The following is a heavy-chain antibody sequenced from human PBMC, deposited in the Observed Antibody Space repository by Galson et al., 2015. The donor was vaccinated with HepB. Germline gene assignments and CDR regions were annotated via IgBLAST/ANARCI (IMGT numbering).Heavy chain of an antibody. V-gene: IGHV1-18*01. CDR2: ISAYNGNT. CDR1: GYTFTSYG. D-gene: IGHD3-22*01. J-gene: IGHJ5*02. Sequence: SVKVSCRASGYTFTSYGISWVRQAPGQGLEWMGWISAYNGNTNYAQKLQGRVTMTTDTSTSTAYMELRSLRSDDTAVYYCARDNGSVYYDSSGYYYGHNWFDPWGQGTLVTVSS. CDR3: ARDNGSVYYDSSGYYYGHNWFDP.